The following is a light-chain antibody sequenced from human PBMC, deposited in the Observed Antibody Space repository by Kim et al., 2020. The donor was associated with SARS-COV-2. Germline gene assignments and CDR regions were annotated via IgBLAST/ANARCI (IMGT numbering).Light chain of an antibody. CDR2: DAS. J-gene: IGKJ3*01. CDR1: QSISSW. CDR3: QQYNSYPFT. V-gene: IGKV1-5*01. Sequence: ASVGDRVTSTCRASQSISSWLAWYQQKPGKAPKVLIYDASSLETGVPSRFSGSGSGTEFTLTISSLQPDDFATYYCQQYNSYPFTFGPGTKVDIK.